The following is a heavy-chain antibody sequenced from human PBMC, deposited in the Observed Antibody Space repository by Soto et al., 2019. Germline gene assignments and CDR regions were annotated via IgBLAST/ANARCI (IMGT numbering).Heavy chain of an antibody. Sequence: GGSLRLSCAASGFTVSNKYMSWVRQAPGKGLEWVSLIQSGGPTYYADSVKGRFTIPRDNSENTLYLQMNSLRAEDTAVYYCARDLRFLEWLLFGPLDYWGQGTLVTVSS. CDR2: IQSGGPT. J-gene: IGHJ4*02. D-gene: IGHD3-3*01. CDR1: GFTVSNKY. CDR3: ARDLRFLEWLLFGPLDY. V-gene: IGHV3-66*02.